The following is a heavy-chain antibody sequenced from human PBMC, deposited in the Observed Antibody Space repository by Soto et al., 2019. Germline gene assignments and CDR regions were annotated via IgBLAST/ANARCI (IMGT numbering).Heavy chain of an antibody. D-gene: IGHD3-3*01. CDR1: GGSISSSSYY. V-gene: IGHV4-39*01. CDR3: ARLGYDFWSGYSNY. Sequence: TSETLSLTCTVSGGSISSSSYYWGWIRQPPGKGLEWIGSIYYSGSTYYNPSLKSRVTISVDTSKNQFSLKLSSVTAADTAVYYCARLGYDFWSGYSNYWGQGTLVTVSS. J-gene: IGHJ4*02. CDR2: IYYSGST.